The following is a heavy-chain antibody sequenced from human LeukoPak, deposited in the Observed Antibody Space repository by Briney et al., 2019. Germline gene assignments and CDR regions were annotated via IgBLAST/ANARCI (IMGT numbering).Heavy chain of an antibody. CDR3: ARVAESITIFGVVIRSNWFDP. CDR2: ISAYNGNT. D-gene: IGHD3-3*01. Sequence: ASVKVSCKASGYTFTSYGISWVRQAPGQRLEWMGWISAYNGNTNYAQKLQGRVTMTTDTSTSTAYMELRSLRSDDTAVYYCARVAESITIFGVVIRSNWFDPWGQGTLVTVSS. V-gene: IGHV1-18*01. CDR1: GYTFTSYG. J-gene: IGHJ5*02.